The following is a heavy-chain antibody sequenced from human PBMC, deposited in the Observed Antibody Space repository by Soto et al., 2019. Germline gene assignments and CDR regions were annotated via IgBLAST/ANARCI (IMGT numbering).Heavy chain of an antibody. Sequence: SVKVSCKASGGTFSSYAISWVLRAPGQGLEWMGGIIPIFGTANYAQKFQGRVTITADKSTSTAYMELSSLRSEDTAVYYCARDYYDSSGYYYPGHYFDYWGQGTLVTVPQ. V-gene: IGHV1-69*06. CDR1: GGTFSSYA. CDR2: IIPIFGTA. D-gene: IGHD3-22*01. J-gene: IGHJ4*02. CDR3: ARDYYDSSGYYYPGHYFDY.